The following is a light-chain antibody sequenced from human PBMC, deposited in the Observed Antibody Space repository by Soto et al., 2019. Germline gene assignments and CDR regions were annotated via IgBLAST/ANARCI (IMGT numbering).Light chain of an antibody. CDR2: GAT. J-gene: IGKJ4*01. CDR3: QQYSSSPLT. CDR1: QSISSNY. Sequence: EIVLTQSPGTLSLSPGERATLFCRASQSISSNYLAWYQQKTGRAPRLLIYGATRRATGIPDRFSGSGSGTDFTLTISRLEPEDFAVYHCQQYSSSPLTFGGGTKVDIK. V-gene: IGKV3-20*01.